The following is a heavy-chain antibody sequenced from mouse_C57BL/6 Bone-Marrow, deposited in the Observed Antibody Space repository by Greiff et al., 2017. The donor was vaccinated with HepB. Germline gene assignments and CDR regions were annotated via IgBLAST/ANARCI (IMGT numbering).Heavy chain of an antibody. V-gene: IGHV1-55*01. CDR1: GYTFTSYW. CDR2: IYPGSGST. D-gene: IGHD2-3*01. Sequence: QVQLQQPGAELVKPGASVKMSCKASGYTFTSYWITWVKQRPGQGLEWIGDIYPGSGSTNYNEKFKSKATLTVDTSSSTAYMQLSSLTSEDSAVYYSARGGWLLRHAMDYWGQGTAVTVSA. CDR3: ARGGWLLRHAMDY. J-gene: IGHJ4*01.